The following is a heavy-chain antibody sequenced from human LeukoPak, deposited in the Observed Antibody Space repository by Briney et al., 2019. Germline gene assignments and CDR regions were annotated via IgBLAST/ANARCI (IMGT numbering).Heavy chain of an antibody. D-gene: IGHD3-9*01. V-gene: IGHV4-59*01. CDR3: ARTDAVYDILTGYYPYYFDY. CDR2: IYYSGST. CDR1: GGSISSYY. Sequence: KPSETLSLTCTVSGGSISSYYWSWIRQPPGKGLEWIGYIYYSGSTNYNPSLKSRVTISVDTSKNQFSLKLSSVTAADTAVYYCARTDAVYDILTGYYPYYFDYWGQGTLVTVSS. J-gene: IGHJ4*02.